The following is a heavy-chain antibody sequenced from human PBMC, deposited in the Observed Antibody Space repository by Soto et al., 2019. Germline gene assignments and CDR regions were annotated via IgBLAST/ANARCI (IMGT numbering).Heavy chain of an antibody. Sequence: QVQLVESGGGVVQPRRSLRLSCAASGFTFSSYAMHWVRQAPGKGLEWVAVISYDGSNKYYADSVKGRFTISRDNSKNTLYLQMNSLRAEDTAVYYCARGRSYYYGSGSGYWGQGTLVTVSS. J-gene: IGHJ4*02. V-gene: IGHV3-30-3*01. D-gene: IGHD3-10*01. CDR3: ARGRSYYYGSGSGY. CDR2: ISYDGSNK. CDR1: GFTFSSYA.